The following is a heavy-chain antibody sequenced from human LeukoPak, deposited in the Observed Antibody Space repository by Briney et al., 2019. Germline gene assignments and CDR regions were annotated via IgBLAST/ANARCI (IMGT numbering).Heavy chain of an antibody. Sequence: GGSLRLSCAAFGFSFSTYSMNWVRQAPGKGLEWVSYISSSGSTIYYADSVKGRFTASRDNAKNSLYLQMNSLRAEDTAVYYCARWSGSTTRNFDYWGQGTLVTVSS. J-gene: IGHJ4*02. CDR1: GFSFSTYS. D-gene: IGHD2-2*01. V-gene: IGHV3-48*01. CDR3: ARWSGSTTRNFDY. CDR2: ISSSGSTI.